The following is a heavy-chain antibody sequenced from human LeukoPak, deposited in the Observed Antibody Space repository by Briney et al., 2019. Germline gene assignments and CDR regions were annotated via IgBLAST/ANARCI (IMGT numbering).Heavy chain of an antibody. CDR3: ARDRAIAVDVGVDY. V-gene: IGHV3-48*01. CDR2: ISSSSSTI. D-gene: IGHD6-19*01. Sequence: GGSLRLSCAASGFTFSSYSMNWVRQAPGKGLEWVSSISSSSSTIYYADSVKGRFTISRDNAKNSLYLQMNSLRAEDTAVYYCARDRAIAVDVGVDYWGQGTLVTVSS. CDR1: GFTFSSYS. J-gene: IGHJ4*02.